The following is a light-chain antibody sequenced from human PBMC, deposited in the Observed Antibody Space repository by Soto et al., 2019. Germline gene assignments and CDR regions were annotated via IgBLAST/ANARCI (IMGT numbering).Light chain of an antibody. V-gene: IGKV3-20*01. CDR2: DAS. J-gene: IGKJ1*01. Sequence: ELVLTQYPGSLSLSPGERDTIYCRASQTISSVSLAWYQQKPGQAPRLLIYDASSRATSITDRFSGSGSRTDFTLTISRLEPEDCAVDYCQQYGSLWTFGQGTKVDIK. CDR1: QTISSVS. CDR3: QQYGSLWT.